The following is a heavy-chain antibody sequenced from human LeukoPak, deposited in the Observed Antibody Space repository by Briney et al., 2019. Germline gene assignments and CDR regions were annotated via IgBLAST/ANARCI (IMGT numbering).Heavy chain of an antibody. J-gene: IGHJ4*02. CDR1: GYTFTNYA. CDR2: INAGNGKT. D-gene: IGHD3-3*01. V-gene: IGHV1-3*03. CDR3: ARGIWSSHSVGYYFDY. Sequence: ASVKVSCKASGYTFTNYAVNWVRQAPGQRLEWMGWINAGNGKTKYSQDFQGRVTITRDTSASTAYMELSSLTSEDMAVYYCARGIWSSHSVGYYFDYWGQGTLVTVSS.